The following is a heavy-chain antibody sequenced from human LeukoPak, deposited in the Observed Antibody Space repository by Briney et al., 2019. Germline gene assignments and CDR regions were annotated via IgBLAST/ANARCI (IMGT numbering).Heavy chain of an antibody. J-gene: IGHJ4*02. CDR1: GGSISSSSYY. D-gene: IGHD2-21*02. CDR2: IYYSGST. Sequence: PSETLFLTCTVSGGSISSSSYYWGWIRQPPGRGLEWIGSIYYSGSTYYNPSLKSRFTISVDTSKNQFSLKLSSVTAADTAVYYCARIIVVVTAMAHYYFDYWGQGTLVTVSS. V-gene: IGHV4-39*01. CDR3: ARIIVVVTAMAHYYFDY.